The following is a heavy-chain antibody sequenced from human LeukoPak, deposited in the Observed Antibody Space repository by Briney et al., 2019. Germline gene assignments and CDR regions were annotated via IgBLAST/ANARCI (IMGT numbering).Heavy chain of an antibody. CDR3: ARDYVSTPSSTGKSGRGRFDP. Sequence: SVKVSCTASGGTFSSYAISWVRQAPGQGLEWMGWISPSFGTAHYAQTVQGRVTITAEESTSTPYMELSSLRTDDPAVYYSARDYVSTPSSTGKSGRGRFDPWGQGTLVTVSS. V-gene: IGHV1-69*13. CDR2: ISPSFGTA. D-gene: IGHD1-1*01. J-gene: IGHJ5*02. CDR1: GGTFSSYA.